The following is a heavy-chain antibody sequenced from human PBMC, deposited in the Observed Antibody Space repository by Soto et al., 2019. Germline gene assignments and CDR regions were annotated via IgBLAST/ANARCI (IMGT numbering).Heavy chain of an antibody. CDR3: AASRRGSSSCYYFDY. V-gene: IGHV3-23*01. Sequence: EVQLLESGGGLVQPGESLRLSCAASGFTFSSFAMSWVRQAPGKGLEWVSGICGRGGSTYNAVSVKGRFTISSDNSKNTLYLQRNSLRVADTAVYYCAASRRGSSSCYYFDYWCQGTLVAVSS. CDR2: ICGRGGST. J-gene: IGHJ4*02. CDR1: GFTFSSFA. D-gene: IGHD6-13*01.